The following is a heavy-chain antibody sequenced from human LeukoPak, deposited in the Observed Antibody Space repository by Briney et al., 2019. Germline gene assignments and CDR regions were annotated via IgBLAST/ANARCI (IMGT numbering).Heavy chain of an antibody. Sequence: GESLNISCKGSGYSFTSYWLGWVRQMPGKGLEWMGLIYPGDSDTRYSPSFQGQVTISADKSISTAYLQWSSLKASDTAMYYCARGYCGGDCEANNWFDPWGQGTLVTVSS. V-gene: IGHV5-51*01. CDR3: ARGYCGGDCEANNWFDP. D-gene: IGHD2-21*02. J-gene: IGHJ5*02. CDR1: GYSFTSYW. CDR2: IYPGDSDT.